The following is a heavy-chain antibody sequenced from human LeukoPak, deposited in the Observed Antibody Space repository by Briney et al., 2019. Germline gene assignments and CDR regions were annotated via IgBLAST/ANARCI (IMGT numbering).Heavy chain of an antibody. CDR3: ARQGLGKYRFDY. CDR2: INHSGST. D-gene: IGHD3-16*01. CDR1: GGSFSGYY. J-gene: IGHJ4*02. V-gene: IGHV4-34*01. Sequence: SETLSLTCAVYGGSFSGYYWSWIRQPPGKGLEWIGEINHSGSTNYNPSLKSRVTISVDTSKNQFSLKLTSVTAADTAVYYCARQGLGKYRFDYWGQGTLVTVSS.